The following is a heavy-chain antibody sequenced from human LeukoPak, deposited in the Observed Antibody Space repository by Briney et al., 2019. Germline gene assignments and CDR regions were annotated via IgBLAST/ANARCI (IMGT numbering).Heavy chain of an antibody. CDR2: IIPIFGTA. V-gene: IGHV1-69*13. CDR1: GGTFSSYA. CDR3: ARDPEVGHYYDSSGYYYPYFDY. J-gene: IGHJ4*02. Sequence: ASVKVSCKASGGTFSSYAISWVRQAPGQGLERMGGIIPIFGTANYAQKFQGRVTITADESTSTAYMELSSLRSEDTAVYYCARDPEVGHYYDSSGYYYPYFDYWGQGTLVTVSS. D-gene: IGHD3-22*01.